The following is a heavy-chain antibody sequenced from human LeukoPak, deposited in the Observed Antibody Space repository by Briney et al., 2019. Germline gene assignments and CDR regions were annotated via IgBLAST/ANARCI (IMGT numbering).Heavy chain of an antibody. Sequence: PSETLSLTCTVSGGSISSGGYYWSWIRQHPGKGLEWIGYIYYSGSTYYNPSLKSRVTISVDTSKNQFSLKLSSVTAADTAVYYCARDWVYGRMIGGFDIWGQGTMVTVSS. D-gene: IGHD3-22*01. CDR1: GGSISSGGYY. CDR2: IYYSGST. CDR3: ARDWVYGRMIGGFDI. J-gene: IGHJ3*02. V-gene: IGHV4-31*03.